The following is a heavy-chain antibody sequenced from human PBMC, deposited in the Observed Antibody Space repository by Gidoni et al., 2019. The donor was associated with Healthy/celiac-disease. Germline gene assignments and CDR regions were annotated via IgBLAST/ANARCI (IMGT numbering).Heavy chain of an antibody. D-gene: IGHD2-15*01. CDR1: GFTFSDSY. CDR2: ISSSSSYT. CDR3: AREPSLGYCSGGSCSGYYYGMDV. J-gene: IGHJ6*02. Sequence: QVQLVESGGGLVKPGGSLSLSCAASGFTFSDSYMRWIRQAPGKGLEWFSYISSSSSYTNYADSVKGRFTISRDNAKNSLYLQMNSLRAEDTAVYYCAREPSLGYCSGGSCSGYYYGMDVWGQGTTVTVSS. V-gene: IGHV3-11*06.